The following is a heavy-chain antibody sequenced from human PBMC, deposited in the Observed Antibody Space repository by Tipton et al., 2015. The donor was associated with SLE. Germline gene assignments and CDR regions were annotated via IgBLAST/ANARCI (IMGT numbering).Heavy chain of an antibody. D-gene: IGHD3-9*01. CDR3: ASDILTGPDY. V-gene: IGHV3-30*03. Sequence: RSLRLSCAASGFTFSSYWMHWVRQAPGKGLEWVAVISYDGSNKYYADSVKGRFTISRDNSKNTLYLQMNSLRAEDTAVYYCASDILTGPDYWGQGTLVTVSS. CDR2: ISYDGSNK. CDR1: GFTFSSYW. J-gene: IGHJ4*02.